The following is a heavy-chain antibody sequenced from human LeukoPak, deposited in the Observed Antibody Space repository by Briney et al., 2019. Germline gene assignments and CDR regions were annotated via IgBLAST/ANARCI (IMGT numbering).Heavy chain of an antibody. Sequence: GGSLRLSCTASGFTFSNYCMHWVRQTPGKGLIWVSRICPGGTITNYADSVKGRFTISRDDAKNMMFPQMNSLRADDTAVYYCVRDFRSADYWGQGILVTVSS. CDR3: VRDFRSADY. CDR1: GFTFSNYC. CDR2: ICPGGTIT. V-gene: IGHV3-74*01. J-gene: IGHJ4*02.